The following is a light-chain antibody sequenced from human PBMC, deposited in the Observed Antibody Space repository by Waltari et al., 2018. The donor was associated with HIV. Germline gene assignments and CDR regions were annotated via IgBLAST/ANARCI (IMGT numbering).Light chain of an antibody. CDR1: QTVSSNY. CDR2: GAS. Sequence: EIVMTQSPATLSVSPGERATLSCWASQTVSSNYLAWYQQKPGQAPRLLSYGASSKAADIPDRFSGSGSGTDFTLTISRLEPEDFAVYYCQQYGGSPLYTFGQGTKLEIK. J-gene: IGKJ2*01. CDR3: QQYGGSPLYT. V-gene: IGKV3-20*01.